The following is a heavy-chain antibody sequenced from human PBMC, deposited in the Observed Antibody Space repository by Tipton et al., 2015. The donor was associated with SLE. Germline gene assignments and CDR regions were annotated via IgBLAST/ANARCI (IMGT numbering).Heavy chain of an antibody. CDR2: ISYDGSNK. CDR3: ARDLSEWLAYYFDY. CDR1: GFTFSSYG. D-gene: IGHD6-19*01. V-gene: IGHV3-30*19. J-gene: IGHJ4*02. Sequence: SLRLSCAASGFTFSSYGMHWVRQAPGKGLEWVAVISYDGSNKYYADSVKGRFTISRDNSKNTLYLQMNSLRAEDTAVYYCARDLSEWLAYYFDYWGQGTLVTVSS.